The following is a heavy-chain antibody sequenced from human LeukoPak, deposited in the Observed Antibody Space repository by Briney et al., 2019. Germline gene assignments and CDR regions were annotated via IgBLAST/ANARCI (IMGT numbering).Heavy chain of an antibody. D-gene: IGHD5-18*01. CDR2: IYSGGST. CDR1: GFTVSSNY. Sequence: PGGSLRLSCAASGFTVSSNYMSWVRQAPGKGLEWVSVIYSGGSTFYADSVKGRFTISRDTSKNTLYLQMDSLRTEDTAVYYGARGGLYVNTAMIRHWYFHIWGRGTLVTVSS. J-gene: IGHJ2*01. V-gene: IGHV3-53*01. CDR3: ARGGLYVNTAMIRHWYFHI.